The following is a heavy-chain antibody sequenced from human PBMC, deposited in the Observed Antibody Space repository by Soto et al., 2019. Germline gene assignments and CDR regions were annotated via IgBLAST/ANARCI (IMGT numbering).Heavy chain of an antibody. V-gene: IGHV4-59*08. J-gene: IGHJ6*02. CDR3: ARRGTGRYLDV. D-gene: IGHD3-16*01. Sequence: QVQLQEAGPGLVKPSETLSLTCYVSGGSISSYYWSWIRQPPGKGLEWIAHIYNSGNTNYNPSLHGRVTISIDTSKNQVSLKMTSVTAADNAVYYCARRGTGRYLDVWGQGTTVTVSS. CDR1: GGSISSYY. CDR2: IYNSGNT.